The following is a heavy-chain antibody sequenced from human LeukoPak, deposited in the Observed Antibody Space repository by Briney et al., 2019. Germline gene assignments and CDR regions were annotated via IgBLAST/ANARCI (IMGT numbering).Heavy chain of an antibody. J-gene: IGHJ3*02. Sequence: SETLSLTCTVSGGSISSGDYYWSWIRQPPGKGLEWIGYIYYSGSTYYNPSLKSRVTISVDTSKNQFSLKLSSVTAADTAVYYCARDPGITGIDIWGQGTMVTVSS. CDR2: IYYSGST. D-gene: IGHD1-20*01. CDR3: ARDPGITGIDI. CDR1: GGSISSGDYY. V-gene: IGHV4-30-4*08.